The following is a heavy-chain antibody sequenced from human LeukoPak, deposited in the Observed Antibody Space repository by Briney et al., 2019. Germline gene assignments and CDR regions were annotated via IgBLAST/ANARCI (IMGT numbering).Heavy chain of an antibody. CDR2: ISSSSSYI. CDR3: ARFPVVRGVIISY. D-gene: IGHD3-10*01. V-gene: IGHV3-21*01. CDR1: GFTFSSYS. J-gene: IGHJ4*02. Sequence: GGSLRLSCAASGFTFSSYSMNWVRQAPGKGLEWVSSISSSSSYIYYADSVKGRFTISRDNAKNSLYLQMNSLRAEDTAVYYCARFPVVRGVIISYWGQGTLVTVSS.